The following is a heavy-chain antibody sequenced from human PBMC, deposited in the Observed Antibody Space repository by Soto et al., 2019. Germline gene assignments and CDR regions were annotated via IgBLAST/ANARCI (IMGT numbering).Heavy chain of an antibody. D-gene: IGHD1-1*01. CDR3: AWQGTTSFYFHS. Sequence: GGSLRLSCAVSGLTFRDAWMNWVRQAPGKGLEWVGNIKSNAAKAPPEYAESVKGRFIISRDDPKNTVYLQMSGLKTEDTAVYYCAWQGTTSFYFHSWGPGTLVTVSS. V-gene: IGHV3-15*05. J-gene: IGHJ4*02. CDR2: IKSNAAKAPP. CDR1: GLTFRDAW.